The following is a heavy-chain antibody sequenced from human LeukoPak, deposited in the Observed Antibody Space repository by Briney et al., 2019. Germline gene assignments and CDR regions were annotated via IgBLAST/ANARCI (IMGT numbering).Heavy chain of an antibody. CDR1: GFTFSDSY. J-gene: IGHJ6*04. CDR3: AELGITMIGGV. Sequence: GSLRLSCAASGFTFSDSYMTWVRQAPGKGLEWVSYIISSVSTIYYADSVKCRFTISRDNAKTSLYLQMNSLRAEDTAVYYCAELGITMIGGVWGKGTTVTISS. D-gene: IGHD3-10*02. V-gene: IGHV3-11*04. CDR2: IISSVSTI.